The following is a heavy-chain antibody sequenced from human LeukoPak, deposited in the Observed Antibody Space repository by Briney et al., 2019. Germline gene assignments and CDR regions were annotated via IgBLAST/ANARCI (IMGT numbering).Heavy chain of an antibody. CDR2: IKSKTDGGTT. D-gene: IGHD3-3*01. CDR3: TSNYDPEEH. J-gene: IGHJ1*01. V-gene: IGHV3-15*01. Sequence: GGSLRLSCAASGFIFYNYAMSWVRQAPGKGLEWVGRIKSKTDGGTTDYAAPVKGRFTISRDDSKNTLYLQMNSLKTEDTAVYYCTSNYDPEEHWGQGTLVTVSS. CDR1: GFIFYNYA.